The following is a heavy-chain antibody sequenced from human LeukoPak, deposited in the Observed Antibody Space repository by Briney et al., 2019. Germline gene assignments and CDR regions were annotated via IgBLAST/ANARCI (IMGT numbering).Heavy chain of an antibody. J-gene: IGHJ4*02. CDR3: VRHAYNYDSSGYYYYFDY. CDR2: IYYSGNT. Sequence: SETLSLTCTVSGGSISSSNYYWGWIRQPPGKGLEWIGSIYYSGNTYDNPSLKSRVTISVDTSKNQFSLKLSSVTAADTALYYCVRHAYNYDSSGYYYYFDYWGQGTLVTVSS. CDR1: GGSISSSNYY. V-gene: IGHV4-39*01. D-gene: IGHD3-22*01.